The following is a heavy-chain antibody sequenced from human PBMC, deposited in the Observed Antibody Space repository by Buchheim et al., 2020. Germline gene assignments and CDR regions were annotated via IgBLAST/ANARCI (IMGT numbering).Heavy chain of an antibody. CDR1: GFTFSNYG. V-gene: IGHV3-30*19. CDR3: ARCVPNWNYVDY. D-gene: IGHD1-20*01. Sequence: QLQLVESGGGVVQPGRSLRLSCAASGFTFSNYGMHWVRQAPGKGLEWVAVISYDESSKYYADSVKGRFTISRDNSKNTLYLQMNSLRVEDTAVYYCARCVPNWNYVDYWGQGTL. J-gene: IGHJ4*02. CDR2: ISYDESSK.